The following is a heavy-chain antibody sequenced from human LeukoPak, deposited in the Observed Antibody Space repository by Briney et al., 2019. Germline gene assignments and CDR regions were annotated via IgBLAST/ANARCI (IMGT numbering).Heavy chain of an antibody. Sequence: GGSLRLSCAASGFTFSSYGMHWVRQAPGKGLEWVAFIRYDGSNKYYADSVKGRFTISRDNSKNTLYLQMNSLRAEDTAVYYCAKDRRDDSSGYTPYWGQGTLVTVSS. D-gene: IGHD3-22*01. CDR3: AKDRRDDSSGYTPY. J-gene: IGHJ4*02. CDR2: IRYDGSNK. CDR1: GFTFSSYG. V-gene: IGHV3-30*02.